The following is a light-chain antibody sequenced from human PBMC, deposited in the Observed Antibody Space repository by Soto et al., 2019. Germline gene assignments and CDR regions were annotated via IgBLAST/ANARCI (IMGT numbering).Light chain of an antibody. V-gene: IGKV1-5*01. CDR2: DAS. CDR3: QQSYSTLWT. Sequence: DIQMTQSPSTLSASVGDRVTITCRASQSIDSWLAWYQQKPGKAPKLLMYDASSLESGVSSRFSGSGSGTDFTLTISSLQPEDFATYYCQQSYSTLWTFGQGTKVDIK. J-gene: IGKJ1*01. CDR1: QSIDSW.